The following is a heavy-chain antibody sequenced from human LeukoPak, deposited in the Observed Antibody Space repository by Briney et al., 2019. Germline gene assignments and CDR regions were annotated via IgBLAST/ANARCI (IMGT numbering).Heavy chain of an antibody. V-gene: IGHV3-74*01. CDR2: IKTDGSIT. D-gene: IGHD2-2*01. CDR1: GFSFSVYW. CDR3: ATLTSPLTIVVVPAAIGFDY. J-gene: IGHJ4*02. Sequence: PGGSLRLSCAASGFSFSVYWMHWVRQAPGKGPVWVSRIKTDGSITDYADFVKGRFTISRDNAKNTLYLQMNSLRAEDTAVYYCATLTSPLTIVVVPAAIGFDYWGQGTLVTVSS.